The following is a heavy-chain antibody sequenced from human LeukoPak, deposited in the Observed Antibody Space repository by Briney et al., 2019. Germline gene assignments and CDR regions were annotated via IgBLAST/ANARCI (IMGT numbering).Heavy chain of an antibody. J-gene: IGHJ6*03. CDR2: LYTNGSA. D-gene: IGHD2-15*01. V-gene: IGHV4-4*07. Sequence: SETLSLTCSVSGASVTYYYWTWIRQPAGKGLEWIGRLYTNGSASYNPSLKSRVTMSVDTAKNQFSLRLSSVTAAATAVYYCAREAGDIGTVPGVRDYFYYYLDVWGKGTTVTVS. CDR3: AREAGDIGTVPGVRDYFYYYLDV. CDR1: GASVTYYY.